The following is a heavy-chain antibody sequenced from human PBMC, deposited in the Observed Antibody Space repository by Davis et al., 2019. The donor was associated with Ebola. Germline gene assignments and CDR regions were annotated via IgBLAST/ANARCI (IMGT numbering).Heavy chain of an antibody. CDR3: ARVNQVAGTLDY. CDR1: GGTFSSYA. J-gene: IGHJ4*02. V-gene: IGHV1-69*13. CDR2: IIPIFGTA. D-gene: IGHD6-19*01. Sequence: SVKVSCKASGGTFSSYAISWVRQAPGQGLEWMGGIIPIFGTANYAQKFQGRVTITADESTSTAYMELSSLRSEDTAVYYCARVNQVAGTLDYWGQGTLVTVSS.